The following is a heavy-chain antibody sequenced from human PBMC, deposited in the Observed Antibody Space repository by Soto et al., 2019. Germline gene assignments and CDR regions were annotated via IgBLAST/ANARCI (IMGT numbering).Heavy chain of an antibody. Sequence: QVQLVESGGGVVQPGRSLRLSCAASGFTFSSYGMHWVRQAPGKGLEWVAVIWYDGSNKYYADSVKGRFTISRDNSKNTLYLQMNSRRAEDTAVYYCADIVGAMGSRRWVDAFDIWGQGTMVTVSS. J-gene: IGHJ3*02. D-gene: IGHD1-26*01. CDR3: ADIVGAMGSRRWVDAFDI. CDR1: GFTFSSYG. V-gene: IGHV3-33*01. CDR2: IWYDGSNK.